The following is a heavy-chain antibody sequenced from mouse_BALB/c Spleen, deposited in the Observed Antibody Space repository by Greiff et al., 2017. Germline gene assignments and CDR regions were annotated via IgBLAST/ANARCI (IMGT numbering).Heavy chain of an antibody. CDR3: ARKGAWGYFDV. D-gene: IGHD4-1*01. CDR2: IDTSDSYT. Sequence: QVQLQQPGAELVMPGASVKMSCKASGYTFTDYWMHWVKQRPGQGLEWIEAIDTSDSYTSYNQKFKGKATLTVDESSSTAYMQLSSLTSEDSAVYYCARKGAWGYFDVWGAGTTVTVSS. V-gene: IGHV1-69*01. CDR1: GYTFTDYW. J-gene: IGHJ1*01.